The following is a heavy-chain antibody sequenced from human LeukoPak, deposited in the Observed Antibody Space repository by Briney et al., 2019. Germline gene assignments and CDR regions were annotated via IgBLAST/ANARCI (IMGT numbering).Heavy chain of an antibody. Sequence: SETLSLTCAVYGGSFSGCYWSWIRQPPGKGLEWIGEINHSGSTNYNPSLKSRVTISVDTSKNQFSLKLSSVTAADTAVYYCARGVSKSSSWFLAWGQGTLVTVSS. D-gene: IGHD6-13*01. CDR2: INHSGST. V-gene: IGHV4-34*01. J-gene: IGHJ5*02. CDR3: ARGVSKSSSWFLA. CDR1: GGSFSGCY.